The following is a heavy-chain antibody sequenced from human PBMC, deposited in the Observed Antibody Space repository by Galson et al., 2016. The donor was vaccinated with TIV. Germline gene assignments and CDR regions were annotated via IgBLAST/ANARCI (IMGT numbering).Heavy chain of an antibody. CDR1: GGTFSSYA. V-gene: IGHV1-69*13. J-gene: IGHJ6*03. CDR3: GIAAGGVTNYYYMDV. D-gene: IGHD6-13*01. CDR2: INSIFRIA. Sequence: SVKVSCKVSGGTFSSYAISWVRQAPGQGLEWMRGINSIFRIANYAQKFQARVTITADESTSTAYMELSSLRSEDTAVYYCGIAAGGVTNYYYMDVWGKGTTVTVSS.